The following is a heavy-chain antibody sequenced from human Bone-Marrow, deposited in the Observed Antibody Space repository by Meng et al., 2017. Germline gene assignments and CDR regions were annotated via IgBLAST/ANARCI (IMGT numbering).Heavy chain of an antibody. CDR3: ASRYQLPTHFDY. J-gene: IGHJ4*02. V-gene: IGHV4-4*02. CDR1: GDSISGANW. CDR2: VWHSGAS. Sequence: QVQLQESGPGLVKPSETLSLTCAVSGDSISGANWWSWVRQTQGKGLEWIGEVWHSGASTYNPSLQGRVTMSVDKSKNQFSLILTSVTAADTAIYYCASRYQLPTHFDYWGQGALVTVSS. D-gene: IGHD2-2*01.